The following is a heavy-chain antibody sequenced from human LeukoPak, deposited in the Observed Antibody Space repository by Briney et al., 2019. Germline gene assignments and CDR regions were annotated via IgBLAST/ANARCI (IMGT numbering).Heavy chain of an antibody. Sequence: ASVKVSCKASGYTFTGYYMHWVRQAPGQGLEWMGWINPNSGGTKNAQKFQGRVTMTRDTSISTGYMELSRLRSDDTAVYYCARTYCGGDCYLNDAFGIWGQGTTVTVSS. CDR1: GYTFTGYY. D-gene: IGHD2-21*01. CDR2: INPNSGGT. CDR3: ARTYCGGDCYLNDAFGI. J-gene: IGHJ3*02. V-gene: IGHV1-2*02.